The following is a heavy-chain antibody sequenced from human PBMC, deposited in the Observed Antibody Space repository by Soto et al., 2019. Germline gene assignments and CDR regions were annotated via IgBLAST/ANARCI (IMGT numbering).Heavy chain of an antibody. V-gene: IGHV4-4*07. CDR2: IYTSGST. CDR3: ARSSGFYSRNWFDP. D-gene: IGHD6-19*01. CDR1: GGSISSYY. Sequence: SETLSLTCTVSGGSISSYYWSWIRQPAGKGLEWIGRIYTSGSTNYNPSPKSRVTMSVDTSKNQFSLKLSSVTAADTAVYYCARSSGFYSRNWFDPWGQGTLVTVSS. J-gene: IGHJ5*02.